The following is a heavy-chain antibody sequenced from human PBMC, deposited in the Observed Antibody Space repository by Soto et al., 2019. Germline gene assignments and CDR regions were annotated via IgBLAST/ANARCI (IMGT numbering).Heavy chain of an antibody. V-gene: IGHV3-43*01. CDR1: GFTFDDYT. J-gene: IGHJ6*02. D-gene: IGHD3-3*01. CDR2: ISWDGGST. CDR3: AKDYAFGVVISRGMDV. Sequence: PGGSLRLSCAASGFTFDDYTMHWVRQAPGKGLEWVSLISWDGGSTYYADSVKGRFTISRDNSKNSLYLQMNSLRTEDTALYYCAKDYAFGVVISRGMDVWGQGTTVTVSS.